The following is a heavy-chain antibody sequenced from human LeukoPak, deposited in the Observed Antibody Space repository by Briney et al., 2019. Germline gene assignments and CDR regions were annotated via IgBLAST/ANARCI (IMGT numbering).Heavy chain of an antibody. CDR2: INHSGST. V-gene: IGHV4-34*01. J-gene: IGHJ4*02. D-gene: IGHD2-21*02. Sequence: SETLSLTCAVYGGSFSGYYWSWIRQPPGKGLEWVGEINHSGSTNYNPSLKSRVTISVDTSKNQFSLKLSSVTAADTAVYYCARVVSGGDRPFDYWGQGTLVTVSS. CDR1: GGSFSGYY. CDR3: ARVVSGGDRPFDY.